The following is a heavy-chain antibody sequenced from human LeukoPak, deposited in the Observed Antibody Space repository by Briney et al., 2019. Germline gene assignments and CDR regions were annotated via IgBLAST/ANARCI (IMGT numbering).Heavy chain of an antibody. CDR3: AKDRSPAHFDD. V-gene: IGHV3-30*02. Sequence: GGSLRLSCAASGFTFSSYGMHWVRQAPGKGLEWVAFIRYDGSNKYYADSVKGRFTISRDNSKNTLYLRMNSLRAEDTAVYYCAKDRSPAHFDDWGQGTLVTVSS. D-gene: IGHD2-2*01. J-gene: IGHJ4*02. CDR1: GFTFSSYG. CDR2: IRYDGSNK.